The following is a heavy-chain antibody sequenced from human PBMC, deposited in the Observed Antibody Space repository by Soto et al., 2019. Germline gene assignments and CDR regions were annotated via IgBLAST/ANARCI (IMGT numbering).Heavy chain of an antibody. D-gene: IGHD6-13*01. Sequence: ASVKVSCKASGYTFTSYDINWVRQATGQGLEWMGWMNPNSGNTGYAQKFQGRVTMTRNTSISTAYMELSSLRSEDTAVYYCARGSKAAAGTKRDAFDIWGLGAMVTVSS. CDR3: ARGSKAAAGTKRDAFDI. J-gene: IGHJ3*02. CDR1: GYTFTSYD. V-gene: IGHV1-8*01. CDR2: MNPNSGNT.